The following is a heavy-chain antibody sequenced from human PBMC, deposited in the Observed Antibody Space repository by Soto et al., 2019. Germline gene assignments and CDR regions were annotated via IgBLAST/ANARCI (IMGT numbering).Heavy chain of an antibody. CDR2: IYNSGST. J-gene: IGHJ5*02. Sequence: SEPMSLTYTVSGGSISSSSYYWGWKRQPPGKGLEWIGSIYNSGSTNYNPSHQSRVTMSLDTSKNQFSLRLTSVTAADTAVYYCARGQRFSDGFDPWGQGTLVIVFS. CDR1: GGSISSSSYY. D-gene: IGHD3-3*01. CDR3: ARGQRFSDGFDP. V-gene: IGHV4-39*07.